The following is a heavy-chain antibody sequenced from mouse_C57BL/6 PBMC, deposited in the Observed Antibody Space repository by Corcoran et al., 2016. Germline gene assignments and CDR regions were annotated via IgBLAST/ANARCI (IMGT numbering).Heavy chain of an antibody. J-gene: IGHJ1*03. CDR2: IYPRSGNT. V-gene: IGHV1-81*01. Sequence: QVQLQQSGAELARPGASVKLSCKASGYTFTSYGISWVKQRTGQGLEWIGEIYPRSGNTYYNEKFKGKATLTGDKSSSTAYMELRSLTSEDSAVYFCAREFYYYGGSYWYFDVWGTGTTVTVSS. CDR3: AREFYYYGGSYWYFDV. D-gene: IGHD1-1*01. CDR1: GYTFTSYG.